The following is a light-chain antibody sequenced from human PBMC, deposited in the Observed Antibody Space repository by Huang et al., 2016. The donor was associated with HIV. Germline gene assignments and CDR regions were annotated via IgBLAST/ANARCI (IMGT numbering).Light chain of an antibody. J-gene: IGKJ5*01. V-gene: IGKV3-15*01. CDR3: QQYKSWFT. CDR1: QSVGDN. Sequence: EIVMTQSPATLSVSPGKRVTLACRASQSVGDNLAWYQQKPGQAPRLLVYGASTRATGVPVRFSGSGSGTEFTLTITSLQSEDSASYYCQQYKSWFTFGQGTRLEIK. CDR2: GAS.